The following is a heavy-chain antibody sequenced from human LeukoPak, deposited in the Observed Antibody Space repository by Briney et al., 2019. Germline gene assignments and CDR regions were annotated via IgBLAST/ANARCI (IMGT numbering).Heavy chain of an antibody. CDR1: GFTFSSYG. J-gene: IGHJ5*02. CDR2: IRYDGSNK. D-gene: IGHD3-10*01. V-gene: IGHV3-30*02. Sequence: PGGSLRLSCAASGFTFSSYGMHWVRQAPGKGLEWVAFIRYDGSNKYYADSVKGRFTISRDNSKNTLYLQMNSLRAEDTAVYYCAKSRLLWFGELLSWGQGTLVTVSS. CDR3: AKSRLLWFGELLS.